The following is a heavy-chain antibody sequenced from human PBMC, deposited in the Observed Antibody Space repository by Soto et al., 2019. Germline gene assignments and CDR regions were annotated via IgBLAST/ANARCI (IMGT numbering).Heavy chain of an antibody. Sequence: TLSLTCTVSGGSISSSSYYWGWIRQPTGKGLEWIGSIYYSGSTYYNPSLKSRVTISVDTPKNQFSLKLSSVTAADTAVYXCARHSFXSDYGDYVWYFDLWGRGTLVTSPQ. J-gene: IGHJ2*01. V-gene: IGHV4-39*01. CDR3: ARHSFXSDYGDYVWYFDL. D-gene: IGHD4-17*01. CDR2: IYYSGST. CDR1: GGSISSSSYY.